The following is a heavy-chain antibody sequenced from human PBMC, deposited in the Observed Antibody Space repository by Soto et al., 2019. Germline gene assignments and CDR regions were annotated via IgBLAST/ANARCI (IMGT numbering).Heavy chain of an antibody. CDR1: GYSFSTHA. D-gene: IGHD1-1*01. Sequence: QVQVVQSGAAFKKPGASVKVSCKASGYSFSTHAMHWVRQAPGQRLEWMGWINGGNGNTKYSQKFQDRVTITRDTSASIAYMELSSMRSEETAVYYCARGKGMEENYYYYGMDVWGQGTTVTVSS. J-gene: IGHJ6*02. CDR3: ARGKGMEENYYYYGMDV. CDR2: INGGNGNT. V-gene: IGHV1-3*01.